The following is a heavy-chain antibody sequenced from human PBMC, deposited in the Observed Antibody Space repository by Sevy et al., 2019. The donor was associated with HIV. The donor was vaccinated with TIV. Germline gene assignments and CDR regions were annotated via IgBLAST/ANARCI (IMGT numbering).Heavy chain of an antibody. CDR1: GFTFTNTW. V-gene: IGHV3-15*01. D-gene: IGHD5-18*01. Sequence: GGSLRLSCAASGFTFTNTWMSWARQAPGKGLEWVGRIKSKTDGGTGDYAAPVKGRFSISRDDSKNTLYLQMNSLKTEDTAVYYCTTGDPYNRYGYMRPYFFDYWGQGTLVTVSS. CDR2: IKSKTDGGTG. CDR3: TTGDPYNRYGYMRPYFFDY. J-gene: IGHJ4*02.